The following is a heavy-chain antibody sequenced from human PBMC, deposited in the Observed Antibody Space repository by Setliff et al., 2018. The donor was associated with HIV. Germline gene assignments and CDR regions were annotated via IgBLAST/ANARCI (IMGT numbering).Heavy chain of an antibody. CDR3: ARVPRIIKIVGVISYYYYMDV. CDR1: GFTFDDFG. J-gene: IGHJ6*03. V-gene: IGHV3-20*04. D-gene: IGHD3-22*01. Sequence: PGGSLRLSCAASGFTFDDFGMSWVRQGPGKGLEWVSSINWNGGSTGYADSVKGRFTISRDNAKNSLYLQMNSLRAEDTALYYCARVPRIIKIVGVISYYYYMDVWGKGTTVTVSS. CDR2: INWNGGST.